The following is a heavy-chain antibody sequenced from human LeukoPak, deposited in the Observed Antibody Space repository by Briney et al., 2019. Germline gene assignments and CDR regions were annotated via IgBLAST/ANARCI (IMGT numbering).Heavy chain of an antibody. V-gene: IGHV3-9*01. CDR3: AKAYSSNWYGAFDY. CDR1: GFTFDDYA. Sequence: GGPLRLSCAASGFTFDDYAMHWVRQAPGKGLEWVSGISWNSGSIGYADSVKGRFTISRDNAKNSLYLQMNSLRAEDTALYYCAKAYSSNWYGAFDYWGQGTLVTVSS. CDR2: ISWNSGSI. J-gene: IGHJ4*02. D-gene: IGHD6-13*01.